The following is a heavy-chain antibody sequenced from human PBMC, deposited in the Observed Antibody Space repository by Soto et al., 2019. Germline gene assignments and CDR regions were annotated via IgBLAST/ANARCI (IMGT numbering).Heavy chain of an antibody. Sequence: EAVTLPCTFSDGSFMTDFCTCIRQPAGKGLEWIGRIYTRGTTNYNPSFKSRVTMSVDTSKNQFSLNLSSVTAADTGVYYCARGTGTVNFDSWGRGILVTVSS. J-gene: IGHJ4*02. V-gene: IGHV4-4*07. CDR1: DGSFMTDF. D-gene: IGHD1-1*01. CDR3: ARGTGTVNFDS. CDR2: IYTRGTT.